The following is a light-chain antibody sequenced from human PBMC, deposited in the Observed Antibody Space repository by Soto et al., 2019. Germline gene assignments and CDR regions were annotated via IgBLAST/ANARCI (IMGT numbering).Light chain of an antibody. Sequence: QSVLTQPPSASGSPGQSVTISCTGTSSDVGGYKYVSWYQQHPGKAPKLMIFEVNKRPSGVPDRFSGSKSGNTASLTVSGLQAEDDADYYCSSYAGINNLGVFGTGTKVTVL. J-gene: IGLJ1*01. CDR3: SSYAGINNLGV. V-gene: IGLV2-8*01. CDR2: EVN. CDR1: SSDVGGYKY.